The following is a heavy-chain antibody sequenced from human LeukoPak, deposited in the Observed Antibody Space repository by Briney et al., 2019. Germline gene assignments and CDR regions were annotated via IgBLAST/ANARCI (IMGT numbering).Heavy chain of an antibody. CDR2: IYYSGNT. D-gene: IGHD3-3*01. Sequence: NPSQTLSLTCTVSGGSIRSGDYYWSWIRQHPGKGLEWIGYIYYSGNTYYSPSLKGRVTISVDTSKNQFSLKVNSVTAADTAVYYCARTAIFGVVTDYYFDYWGQGTLVTVSS. CDR1: GGSIRSGDYY. J-gene: IGHJ4*02. CDR3: ARTAIFGVVTDYYFDY. V-gene: IGHV4-31*03.